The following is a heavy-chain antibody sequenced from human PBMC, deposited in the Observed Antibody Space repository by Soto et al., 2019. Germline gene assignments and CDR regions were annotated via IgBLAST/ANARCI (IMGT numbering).Heavy chain of an antibody. CDR1: GGSFSGYY. V-gene: IGHV4-34*01. D-gene: IGHD5-12*01. CDR2: INHIGNT. Sequence: QVQLQQWGAGLLKPSETLSLTCAVYGGSFSGYYWTWIRQSPGKGLEWIGEINHIGNTNYNPSLNSLATISIDTSKNRFSLKLSSVIAADTAVYYCARGRKWLQLGYFDYWGQGTLVTVSS. J-gene: IGHJ4*02. CDR3: ARGRKWLQLGYFDY.